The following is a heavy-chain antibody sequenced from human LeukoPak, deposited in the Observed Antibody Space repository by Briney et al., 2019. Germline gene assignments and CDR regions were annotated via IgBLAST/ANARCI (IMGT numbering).Heavy chain of an antibody. D-gene: IGHD3-22*01. Sequence: ASETLSLTCTVSGYSISSGYYWGWIRQPPGKGLEWIGSIYHSGSTYYNPSLKSRVTISVDTSKNQFSLKLSSVTAADTAVYYCARPYYYDSSGYYFDYWGQGTLVTVSS. CDR2: IYHSGST. CDR1: GYSISSGYY. CDR3: ARPYYYDSSGYYFDY. V-gene: IGHV4-38-2*02. J-gene: IGHJ4*02.